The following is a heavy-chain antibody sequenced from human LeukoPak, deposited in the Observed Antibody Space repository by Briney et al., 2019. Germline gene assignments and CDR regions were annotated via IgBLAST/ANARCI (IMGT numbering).Heavy chain of an antibody. V-gene: IGHV3-7*01. CDR1: GLTFSTYW. D-gene: IGHD3-10*01. CDR3: ARELAGHYYGSGSSFDY. Sequence: GGSLRLSCTASGLTFSTYWMSCVRQAPGQGLEWVANTREDGSEKYYVDSVKGRFTISRDNAKNSLYLQMNSLRAEDTAVYYCARELAGHYYGSGSSFDYWGQGTLVTVSS. CDR2: TREDGSEK. J-gene: IGHJ4*02.